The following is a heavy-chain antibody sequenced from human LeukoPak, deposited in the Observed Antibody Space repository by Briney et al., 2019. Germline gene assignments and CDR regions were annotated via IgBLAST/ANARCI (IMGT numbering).Heavy chain of an antibody. J-gene: IGHJ4*01. Sequence: GGSLRLSCAASGFNFNDYSMNWVRQAPGKGLEWISYIGISSGNTKYADYVKGRFTISRDKAKNSLYLQMNSLRVEDTAVYYCARDHRYAFDNWGHGTLVTVSS. D-gene: IGHD5-12*01. CDR3: ARDHRYAFDN. CDR2: IGISSGNT. CDR1: GFNFNDYS. V-gene: IGHV3-48*01.